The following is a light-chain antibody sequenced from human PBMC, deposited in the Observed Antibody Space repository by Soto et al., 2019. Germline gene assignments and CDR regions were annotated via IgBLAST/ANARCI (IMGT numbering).Light chain of an antibody. CDR2: DAF. Sequence: EIVLTQSPGTLSLSPGERATLSCRASQSISSNYLAWYQQTPGQAPRLLIYDAFKRATGIPARFSGSGSGTEFTLTISSLQSEDFAVYYCQQYNNWPSYTFGQGTKVDIK. V-gene: IGKV3D-15*01. J-gene: IGKJ2*01. CDR1: QSISSN. CDR3: QQYNNWPSYT.